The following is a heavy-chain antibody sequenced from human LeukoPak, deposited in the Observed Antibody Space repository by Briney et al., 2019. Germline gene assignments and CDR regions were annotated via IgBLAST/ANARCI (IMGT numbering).Heavy chain of an antibody. CDR2: TYYSGST. Sequence: PSETLSLTCTVSGGSISSGDYYWSWIRQPPGKGLEWIGYTYYSGSTYYNPSLKSRATISVDTSKNQFSLKLTTVTAADTAVYYCARPYYYDSRIDPWGQGTLVTVSS. J-gene: IGHJ5*02. CDR3: ARPYYYDSRIDP. CDR1: GGSISSGDYY. D-gene: IGHD3-22*01. V-gene: IGHV4-30-4*01.